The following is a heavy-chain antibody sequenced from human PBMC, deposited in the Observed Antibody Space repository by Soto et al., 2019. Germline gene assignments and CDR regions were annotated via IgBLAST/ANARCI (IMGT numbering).Heavy chain of an antibody. CDR2: ISGYNGNT. V-gene: IGHV1-18*01. J-gene: IGHJ4*01. CDR3: ARTVEYDSIPYYSADF. D-gene: IGHD3-22*01. CDR1: GYTFNTYA. Sequence: ASVRVSCKASGYTFNTYAITWVRQAPGQGLEWMGWISGYNGNTNYAQTLQGRGTMTTDTSTSTAYLELRSLRSDDTAVYYCARTVEYDSIPYYSADFSGPTPVVTLSS.